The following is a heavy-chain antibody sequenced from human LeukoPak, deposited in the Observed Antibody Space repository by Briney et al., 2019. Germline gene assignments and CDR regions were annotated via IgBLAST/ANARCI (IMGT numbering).Heavy chain of an antibody. CDR2: IKQDGNEK. CDR3: ASGENWKTTFDF. Sequence: GGSLRLSFAVSGFTFSSYWMSWVRQAPGRGLEWVANIKQDGNEKYYVDSVKGRFTISRDNAKNSLYLQMNSLRAEDTAVYYCASGENWKTTFDFWGQGTLVTVSS. CDR1: GFTFSSYW. D-gene: IGHD1-1*01. V-gene: IGHV3-7*01. J-gene: IGHJ4*02.